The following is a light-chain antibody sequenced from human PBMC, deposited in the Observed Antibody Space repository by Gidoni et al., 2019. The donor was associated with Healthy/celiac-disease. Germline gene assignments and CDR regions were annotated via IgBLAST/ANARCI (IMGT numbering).Light chain of an antibody. Sequence: IVFTQSPGTLSLSPGERATLSCSASQSVSSSYLARYQQKPGLAPRLLIYGASSRATGIPDRFSGSGSGTDFTLTISRLEPEDFAVYYCQQYGSVTTFGGGTKVEIK. CDR2: GAS. J-gene: IGKJ4*01. CDR3: QQYGSVTT. CDR1: QSVSSSY. V-gene: IGKV3-20*01.